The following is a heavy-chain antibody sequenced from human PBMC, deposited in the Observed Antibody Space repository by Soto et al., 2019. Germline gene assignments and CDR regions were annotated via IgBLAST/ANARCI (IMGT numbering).Heavy chain of an antibody. V-gene: IGHV3-23*01. Sequence: EVQLLESGGGLVQPGGSLRLSCAASGFTFTTSALSWVRQVPGKGLERVSSISGSGGSKYYADSVKGRYTISRADSKTTQYLQMNSLRAEDAAVYFCAKNGGDYILGKYRNSFYYMDGGGNCTAVTVSS. J-gene: IGHJ6*03. CDR1: GFTFTTSA. D-gene: IGHD3-16*01. CDR2: ISGSGGSK. CDR3: AKNGGDYILGKYRNSFYYMDG.